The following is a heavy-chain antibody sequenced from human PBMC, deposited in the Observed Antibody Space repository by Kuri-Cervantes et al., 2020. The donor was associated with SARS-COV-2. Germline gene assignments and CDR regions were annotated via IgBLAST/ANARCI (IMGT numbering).Heavy chain of an antibody. J-gene: IGHJ4*02. V-gene: IGHV3-11*06. CDR2: ISNSGSYT. CDR1: GLTFSDYY. Sequence: GESLKISCAASGLTFSDYYMTWIRQAPGKGLEWVSYISNSGSYTNYADSVKGRFTISRDNAKNSLYLQMSSLRGDDTAVYYCARGRQQLPWNFDYWGQGILVTVSS. D-gene: IGHD6-13*01. CDR3: ARGRQQLPWNFDY.